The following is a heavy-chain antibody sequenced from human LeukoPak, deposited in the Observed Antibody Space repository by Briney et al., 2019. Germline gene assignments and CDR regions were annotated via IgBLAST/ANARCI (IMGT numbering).Heavy chain of an antibody. J-gene: IGHJ6*02. D-gene: IGHD3-3*01. CDR1: GYSFTSYW. Sequence: GGSLQISCKGSGYSFTSYWIGWVRRMPGKGLEWMGIIYPGDSDTRYSPSFQGQVTISADKSISTAYLQWSSLKASDTAMYYCASGYDFWSGSYGMDVWGQGTTVTVSS. V-gene: IGHV5-51*01. CDR2: IYPGDSDT. CDR3: ASGYDFWSGSYGMDV.